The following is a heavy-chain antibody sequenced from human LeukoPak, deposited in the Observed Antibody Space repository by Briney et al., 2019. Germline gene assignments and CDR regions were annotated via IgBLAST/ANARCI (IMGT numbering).Heavy chain of an antibody. CDR1: GYSISSGYY. CDR2: IYHSGST. J-gene: IGHJ4*02. D-gene: IGHD3-3*01. Sequence: SETLSLTCAVSGYSISSGYYWGWIRRPPGKGLEWIGSIYHSGSTYYNPSLKSRVTISVDTSKNQFSLKLSSVTAADTAVYYCARHSDTIFGVVITYFDYWGQGTLVTVSS. CDR3: ARHSDTIFGVVITYFDY. V-gene: IGHV4-38-2*01.